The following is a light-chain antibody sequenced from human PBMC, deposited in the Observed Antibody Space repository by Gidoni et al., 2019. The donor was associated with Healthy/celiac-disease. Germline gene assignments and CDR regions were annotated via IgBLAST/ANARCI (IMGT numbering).Light chain of an antibody. Sequence: EIVLTQSPGTLSLSPGERATLSCRASQSVSSSYLAWYQQKPGQAPRLLIYGASSRATGIPDSFSVSGSGTDFTLTISRLEPEDFAVYYCQQYGSSPPITFGQGTRLEIK. J-gene: IGKJ5*01. CDR2: GAS. CDR1: QSVSSSY. CDR3: QQYGSSPPIT. V-gene: IGKV3-20*01.